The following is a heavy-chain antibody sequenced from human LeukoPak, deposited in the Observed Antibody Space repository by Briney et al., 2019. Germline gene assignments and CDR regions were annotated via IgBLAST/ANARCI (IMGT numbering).Heavy chain of an antibody. J-gene: IGHJ3*02. CDR1: SGSISTYY. D-gene: IGHD2-2*01. CDR3: ARGVPATAFDI. V-gene: IGHV4-34*01. Sequence: PSETLSLTCSVSSGSISTYYWSWIRQPPGKGLEWIGEINHSGSTNYNPSLKSRVTISVDTSKNQFSLKLSSVTAADTAVYYCARGVPATAFDIWGQGTMVTVSS. CDR2: INHSGST.